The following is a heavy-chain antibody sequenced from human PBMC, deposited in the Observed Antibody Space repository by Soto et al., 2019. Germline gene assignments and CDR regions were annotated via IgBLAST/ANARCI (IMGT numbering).Heavy chain of an antibody. CDR3: ATRSPAFDY. J-gene: IGHJ4*02. CDR2: IIPIIGII. Sequence: GAAVNVSCKHSVGTFSTYTIPGVRQAPGQGLEWMGRIIPIIGIINYAQKFQGRVTITRDTSASTAYMELSSLRSEDTAVYYCATRSPAFDYWGQGTLVTVSS. CDR1: VGTFSTYT. V-gene: IGHV1-69*02.